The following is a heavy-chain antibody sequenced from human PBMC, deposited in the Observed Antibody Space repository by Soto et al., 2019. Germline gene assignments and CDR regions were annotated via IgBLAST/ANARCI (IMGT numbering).Heavy chain of an antibody. J-gene: IGHJ5*02. CDR1: GGSFSGYY. D-gene: IGHD2-2*01. CDR3: AGRGQSNSSITQANWLDP. Sequence: SETLSLTCAVYGGSFSGYYWSWIRQPPGKGLEWIGEINYSGSTNYNPSLKSRVTISVDTSKNQFSLKLNSVTAADTAVYYSAGRGQSNSSITQANWLDPWGQGTLVTVSS. CDR2: INYSGST. V-gene: IGHV4-34*01.